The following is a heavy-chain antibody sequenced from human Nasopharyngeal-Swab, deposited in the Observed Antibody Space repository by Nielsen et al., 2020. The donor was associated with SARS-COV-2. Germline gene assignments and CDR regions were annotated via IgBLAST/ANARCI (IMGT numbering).Heavy chain of an antibody. J-gene: IGHJ6*02. CDR2: ISSSSGYI. CDR1: GFTFSSYS. D-gene: IGHD1-26*01. Sequence: GESLKISCAASGFTFSSYSMNWVRQAPGKGLEWVSSISSSSGYIYYADSVKGRFTISRDNAKNSLYLQMNSLRAEDTAVYYCARDSTGARYYYYGMDVWGQGTTVTVSS. V-gene: IGHV3-21*01. CDR3: ARDSTGARYYYYGMDV.